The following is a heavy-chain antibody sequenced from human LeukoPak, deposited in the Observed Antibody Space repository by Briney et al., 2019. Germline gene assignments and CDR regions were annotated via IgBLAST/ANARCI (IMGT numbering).Heavy chain of an antibody. D-gene: IGHD2-15*01. CDR1: GFTFSSYS. Sequence: GGSLRLSCAASGFTFSSYSMNWVRQPPGKGLEWVSSISSSSSYIYYADSVKGRFTISRDNAKNSLYLQMNSLRAEDTAVYYCARGMVYSSGGSCFDYWGQGTLVTVSS. CDR2: ISSSSSYI. V-gene: IGHV3-21*01. J-gene: IGHJ4*02. CDR3: ARGMVYSSGGSCFDY.